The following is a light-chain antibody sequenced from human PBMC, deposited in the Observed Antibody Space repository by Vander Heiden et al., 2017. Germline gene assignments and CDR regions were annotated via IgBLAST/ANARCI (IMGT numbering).Light chain of an antibody. CDR3: SSYTSSSTWV. V-gene: IGLV2-14*01. CDR1: SSDVGGYNY. Sequence: QSALTQPDSVSGSPGQSITISSTGPSSDVGGYNYVSWYQQHPGKAPKLMIYEVSNRPSGVSNRFSGSKSGNTASLTISGLQAEDEADYYCSSYTSSSTWVFGGGTKLTVL. CDR2: EVS. J-gene: IGLJ3*02.